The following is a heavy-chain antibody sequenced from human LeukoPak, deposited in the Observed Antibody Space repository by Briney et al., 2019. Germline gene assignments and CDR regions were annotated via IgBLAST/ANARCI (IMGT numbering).Heavy chain of an antibody. CDR3: ARDPRLGSGYYSYFDY. CDR1: GLTVSNVW. J-gene: IGHJ4*02. V-gene: IGHV3-7*01. CDR2: IKQDGSEK. Sequence: GGSLRLSCAVSGLTVSNVWMNWVRQAPGKGLERVANIKQDGSEKYSVDSVKGRFTISRDNAKNSLYLQMNSLRAEDTAVYYCARDPRLGSGYYSYFDYWGQGTLVTVSS. D-gene: IGHD3-22*01.